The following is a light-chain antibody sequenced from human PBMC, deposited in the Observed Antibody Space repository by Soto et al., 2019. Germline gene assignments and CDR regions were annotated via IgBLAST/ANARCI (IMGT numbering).Light chain of an antibody. CDR1: SGHSSYA. V-gene: IGLV4-69*01. Sequence: QSVLTQPPSASASLGASVKLTCTLSSGHSSYAIAWHQKQPEKGPRYLMDLNNDGSHTKGDGIPDRFSGSSSGAERYLIISSLQSEDEADYFCCSYAGSYTLVFGGGTKVTVL. J-gene: IGLJ2*01. CDR2: LNNDGSH. CDR3: CSYAGSYTLV.